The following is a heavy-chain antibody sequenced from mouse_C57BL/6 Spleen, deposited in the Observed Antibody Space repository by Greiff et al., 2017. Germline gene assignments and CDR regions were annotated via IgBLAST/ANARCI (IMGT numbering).Heavy chain of an antibody. V-gene: IGHV7-4*01. CDR3: VRSDPYAMDY. Sequence: EVHLVESGGGLVQPGASLRLSCAASGFTFTDYYMSWVRQPPGEAPAWLALIRNKANGYTTEYTASVKGRFTISRDNSQNILYLQMNTLRAEDSATYYCVRSDPYAMDYWGQGTSVTVSS. J-gene: IGHJ4*01. CDR2: IRNKANGYTT. CDR1: GFTFTDYY.